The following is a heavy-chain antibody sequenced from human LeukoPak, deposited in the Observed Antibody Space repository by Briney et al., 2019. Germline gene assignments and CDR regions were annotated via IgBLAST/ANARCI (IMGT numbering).Heavy chain of an antibody. D-gene: IGHD5-12*01. J-gene: IGHJ6*02. V-gene: IGHV3-21*01. CDR2: ISSSSSYI. CDR1: GFTFSSYS. CDR3: ARDLYSGYDYEYYYYYYGMDV. Sequence: GGSLRLSCAASGFTFSSYSMNWVRQAPGKGLEWVSSISSSSSYIYYADSVKGRFTISRDNAKNSLYLQMGSLRAEDMAVYYCARDLYSGYDYEYYYYYYGMDVWGQGTTVTVSS.